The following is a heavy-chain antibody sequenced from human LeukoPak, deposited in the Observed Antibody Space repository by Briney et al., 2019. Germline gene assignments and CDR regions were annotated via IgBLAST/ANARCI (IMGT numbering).Heavy chain of an antibody. CDR2: IYHSGST. CDR3: ARDRVVVAAIFDY. D-gene: IGHD2-15*01. CDR1: GGSISSSNW. Sequence: SGTLSLTCAVSGGSISSSNWWSWVRQPPGKGLEWIGEIYHSGSTNYNPSLKSRVTISVDKSKNQFSLKLSSVTAADTAVYYCARDRVVVAAIFDYWGQGTLVTVSS. V-gene: IGHV4-4*02. J-gene: IGHJ4*02.